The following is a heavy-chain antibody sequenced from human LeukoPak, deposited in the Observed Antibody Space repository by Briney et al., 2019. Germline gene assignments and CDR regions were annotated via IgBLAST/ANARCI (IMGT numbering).Heavy chain of an antibody. CDR1: GFTVSSNY. CDR3: ARERQVRFLEWLSNYMDV. CDR2: ISSSSSYI. V-gene: IGHV3-21*01. D-gene: IGHD3-3*01. Sequence: PGGSLRLSCAASGFTVSSNYMNWVRQAPGRGLEWVSSISSSSSYIYYADSVKGRFTISRDNAKNSLYLQMNSLRAEDTAVYYCARERQVRFLEWLSNYMDVWGKGTTVTVSS. J-gene: IGHJ6*03.